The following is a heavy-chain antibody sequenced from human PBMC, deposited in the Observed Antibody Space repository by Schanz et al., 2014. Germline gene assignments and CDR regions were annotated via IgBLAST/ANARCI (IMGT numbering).Heavy chain of an antibody. CDR2: ISAFDDKT. CDR3: ARETTIITGGAFDV. V-gene: IGHV1-18*01. D-gene: IGHD3-9*01. CDR1: GYSFTTYG. J-gene: IGHJ3*01. Sequence: QVQLVQSGAEVKKPGASVKVSCKASGYSFTTYGLNWVRQAPGQGLEWMGWISAFDDKTDYAQNFQGRLIMTTDTSTTTVYMELRGLRSDDTAVYYCARETTIITGGAFDVWGQGTMVTVSS.